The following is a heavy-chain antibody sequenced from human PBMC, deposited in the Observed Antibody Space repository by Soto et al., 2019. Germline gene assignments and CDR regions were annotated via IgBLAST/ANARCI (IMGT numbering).Heavy chain of an antibody. J-gene: IGHJ6*02. CDR3: ARVITTPYYYYGMDV. Sequence: PSETLSLTCAVYGGSFSGYYWSWIRQPPGKGLEWIGEINHSGSTNYNPSLKSRVTISVDTSKNQFSLKLSSVTAADTAVYYCARVITTPYYYYGMDVWGQGTTVTVSS. D-gene: IGHD1-1*01. CDR1: GGSFSGYY. V-gene: IGHV4-34*01. CDR2: INHSGST.